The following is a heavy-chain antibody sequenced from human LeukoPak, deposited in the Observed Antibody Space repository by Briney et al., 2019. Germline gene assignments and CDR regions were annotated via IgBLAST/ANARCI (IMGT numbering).Heavy chain of an antibody. D-gene: IGHD6-13*01. CDR1: GFTFSSYS. CDR2: ISSSSSTI. CDR3: ARDAQQLANIHFDY. V-gene: IGHV3-48*01. J-gene: IGHJ4*02. Sequence: PGGSLRLSCAASGFTFSSYSMNWVRQAPGKGLEWVSYISSSSSTIYYADSVKGRFTISRDNAKNSLYLQMNSLRAEDTAVYYCARDAQQLANIHFDYWGQGTLVTVSS.